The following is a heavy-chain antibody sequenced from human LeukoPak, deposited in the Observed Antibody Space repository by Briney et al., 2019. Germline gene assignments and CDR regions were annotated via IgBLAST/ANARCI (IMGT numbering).Heavy chain of an antibody. CDR1: GGSISSYY. CDR2: IYYSGST. V-gene: IGHV4-59*01. CDR3: ARAIKGSFPRRIAAAGTLLY. J-gene: IGHJ4*02. Sequence: SETLSLTCTVSGGSISSYYWSWIRQPPGKGLEWIGYIYYSGSTNYNPSLKSRVTISVDTSKNQFSLKLSSVTAADTAVYYCARAIKGSFPRRIAAAGTLLYWGQGTLVTVSS. D-gene: IGHD6-13*01.